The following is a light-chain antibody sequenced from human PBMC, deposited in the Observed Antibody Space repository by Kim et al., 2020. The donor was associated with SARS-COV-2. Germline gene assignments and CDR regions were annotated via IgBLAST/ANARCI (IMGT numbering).Light chain of an antibody. CDR2: IKSDGSH. CDR1: SGHSNSD. Sequence: QLVLTQSPSASASLGASVKLTCTLNSGHSNSDIAWHQQQPEKGPRYLMKIKSDGSHIKGDGIPDRFSGSRSGAERYLTISSRQSEDEADYYCQTWGTGIPYVFGTGTKVTVL. CDR3: QTWGTGIPYV. J-gene: IGLJ1*01. V-gene: IGLV4-69*01.